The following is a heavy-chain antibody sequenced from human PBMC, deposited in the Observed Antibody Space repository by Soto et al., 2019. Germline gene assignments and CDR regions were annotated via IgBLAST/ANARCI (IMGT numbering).Heavy chain of an antibody. CDR3: AKDPSVPAAFYYYYGMDV. J-gene: IGHJ6*02. Sequence: PGGSLRLSCAASGFTFSSYAMSWVRQAPGKGLEWVSAISGSGGSTYYADSVKGRFTISRDNSKNTLYLQMNSLRAEDTAVYYCAKDPSVPAAFYYYYGMDVWGQGTTVTVSS. V-gene: IGHV3-23*01. CDR2: ISGSGGST. CDR1: GFTFSSYA. D-gene: IGHD2-2*01.